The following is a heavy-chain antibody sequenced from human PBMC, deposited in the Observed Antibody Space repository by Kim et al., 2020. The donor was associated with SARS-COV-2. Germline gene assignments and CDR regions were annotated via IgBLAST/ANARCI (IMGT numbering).Heavy chain of an antibody. Sequence: LKSRVTVSVDTSKNQFSRKLSSVTAADTAGYYCARVEEYCGGDCYDAFDIWGQGTMVTVSS. D-gene: IGHD2-21*02. CDR3: ARVEEYCGGDCYDAFDI. V-gene: IGHV4-39*07. J-gene: IGHJ3*02.